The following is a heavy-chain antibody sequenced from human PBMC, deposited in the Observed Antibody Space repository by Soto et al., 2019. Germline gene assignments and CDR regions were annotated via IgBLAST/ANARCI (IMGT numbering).Heavy chain of an antibody. CDR2: IYYSGST. Sequence: SETLSLTCTVSGGSVSSGSYYWSWIRQPPGKGLEWIGYIYYSGSTNYNPSLKSRVTISVDTSKNQFSLKLSSVTAADTAVYYCARCFGVWGSYRYFDFWGQGTLVTVSS. CDR3: ARCFGVWGSYRYFDF. D-gene: IGHD3-16*02. V-gene: IGHV4-61*01. J-gene: IGHJ4*02. CDR1: GGSVSSGSYY.